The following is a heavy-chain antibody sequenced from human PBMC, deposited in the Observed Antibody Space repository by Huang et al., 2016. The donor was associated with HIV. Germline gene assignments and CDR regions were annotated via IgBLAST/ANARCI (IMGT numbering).Heavy chain of an antibody. V-gene: IGHV4-39*01. J-gene: IGHJ4*02. D-gene: IGHD3-3*01. CDR3: ARRWDDDFWSGSSYYFGS. CDR2: IYCSGTT. Sequence: QLQLQESCPGQVKPSETLSLTCTFSGGSIDNRNSYWGWIRQPPGKGLEWIGNIYCSGTTYYNPSLKSRVTISVDTSNNQFSLRLDSVTAADTAVYYCARRWDDDFWSGSSYYFGSWGQGTLVTVSS. CDR1: GGSIDNRNSY.